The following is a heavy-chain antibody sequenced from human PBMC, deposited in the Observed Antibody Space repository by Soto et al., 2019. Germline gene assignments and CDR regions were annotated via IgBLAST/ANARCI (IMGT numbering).Heavy chain of an antibody. Sequence: QVQLVESGGGVVQPGRSLRLSCEASGFTLIRYAMHWVRQAPGKGLEWVAVISYDGNKKYYADSVKGRFTISRDNSKNTVYLQMNSLRVEDTAVNYCARERWEAAFDIWRQGTMVTVSS. CDR1: GFTLIRYA. J-gene: IGHJ3*02. CDR2: ISYDGNKK. D-gene: IGHD1-26*01. CDR3: ARERWEAAFDI. V-gene: IGHV3-30-3*01.